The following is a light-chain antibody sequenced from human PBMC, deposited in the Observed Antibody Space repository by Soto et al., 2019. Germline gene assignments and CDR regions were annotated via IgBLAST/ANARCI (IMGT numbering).Light chain of an antibody. J-gene: IGKJ1*01. V-gene: IGKV3-20*01. CDR3: QQFGSSRLT. Sequence: EIVLTQSPGTLSFSPGERATLSCRASQSVSSTYLAWYQQKPGQAPRLLIYGASNRATGIPDRFSGSGSGIDFTLTISRLEPEDFAVYYCQQFGSSRLTFGQGTKVEIK. CDR2: GAS. CDR1: QSVSSTY.